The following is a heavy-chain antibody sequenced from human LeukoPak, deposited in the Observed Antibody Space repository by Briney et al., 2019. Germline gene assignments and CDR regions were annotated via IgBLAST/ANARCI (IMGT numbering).Heavy chain of an antibody. Sequence: SETLSLTCTVSGGSISSGSYYWSWIRQPAGKGLEWIGRIYSSGSTNYNPSLKSRVTMSVDTSKNQFSLKLSSVTAADTAVYYCARGRYGSGSYFIDYWGQGTLVTVSS. J-gene: IGHJ4*02. CDR2: IYSSGST. D-gene: IGHD3-10*01. V-gene: IGHV4-61*02. CDR3: ARGRYGSGSYFIDY. CDR1: GGSISSGSYY.